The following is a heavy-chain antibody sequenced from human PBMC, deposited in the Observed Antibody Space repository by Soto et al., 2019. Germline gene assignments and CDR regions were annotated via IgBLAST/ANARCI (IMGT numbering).Heavy chain of an antibody. V-gene: IGHV3-21*01. CDR3: ARQYSGYDYDGPFLDY. D-gene: IGHD5-12*01. Sequence: GGSLRLSCAASGFTFSSYSMNWVRQAPGKGLEWVSSISSSSSYIYYADSVKGRFTISRDNAKNSLYLQMNSLRAEDTAVYYCARQYSGYDYDGPFLDYWGQGTLVTVSS. CDR2: ISSSSSYI. J-gene: IGHJ4*02. CDR1: GFTFSSYS.